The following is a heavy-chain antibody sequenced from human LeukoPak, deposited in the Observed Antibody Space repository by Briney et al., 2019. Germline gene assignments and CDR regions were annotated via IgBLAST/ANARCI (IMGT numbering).Heavy chain of an antibody. Sequence: ASVKVSCKASGYTFTSYGISWVRQAPGQGLEWMGIINPSGGSTSYAQKFQGRVTMTRDMSTSTVYMELSSLRSEDTAVYYCAKDAWKYFDYWGQGTLVTVSS. CDR1: GYTFTSYG. J-gene: IGHJ4*02. V-gene: IGHV1-46*01. D-gene: IGHD1-1*01. CDR2: INPSGGST. CDR3: AKDAWKYFDY.